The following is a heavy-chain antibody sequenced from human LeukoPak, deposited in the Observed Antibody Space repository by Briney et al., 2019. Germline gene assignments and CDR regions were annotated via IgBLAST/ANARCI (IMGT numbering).Heavy chain of an antibody. CDR3: ARGGAYCGGDCYNAFDI. Sequence: GGSLRLSCAASGFTFSSYEMNWVRQAPGKGLEWVSHISSSGSTIYYADSVKGRFTISRDNAKNSLYPQMNSLRAEDTAVYYCARGGAYCGGDCYNAFDIWGQGTMVTVSS. CDR1: GFTFSSYE. V-gene: IGHV3-48*03. J-gene: IGHJ3*02. CDR2: ISSSGSTI. D-gene: IGHD2-21*02.